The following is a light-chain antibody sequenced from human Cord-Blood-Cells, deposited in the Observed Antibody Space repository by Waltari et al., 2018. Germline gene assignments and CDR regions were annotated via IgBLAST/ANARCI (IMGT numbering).Light chain of an antibody. V-gene: IGLV3-21*04. CDR3: QVWDSSSDHWV. CDR2: YDS. Sequence: SYVLTQPPSVSVAPGKTARITRGGNNHGRKSAHWYQQKPGQAPVLVIYYDSDRPSGIPERFSGSNSGNTATLTISRVEAGDEADYYCQVWDSSSDHWVFGGGTKLTVL. CDR1: NHGRKS. J-gene: IGLJ3*02.